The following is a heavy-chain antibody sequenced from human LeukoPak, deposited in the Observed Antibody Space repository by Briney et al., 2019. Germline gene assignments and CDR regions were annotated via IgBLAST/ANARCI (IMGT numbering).Heavy chain of an antibody. J-gene: IGHJ4*02. CDR2: ISGSGDNT. CDR3: AKERSLGVAAASNY. Sequence: PGGSLRLSCAASGFTFGSYAMSWVRQAPGKGLEWVSSISGSGDNTYYADSVKGRFTISRDNSKNTLYLQMNSLRAEDTAVYYCAKERSLGVAAASNYWGQGTLVTVSS. V-gene: IGHV3-23*01. D-gene: IGHD6-13*01. CDR1: GFTFGSYA.